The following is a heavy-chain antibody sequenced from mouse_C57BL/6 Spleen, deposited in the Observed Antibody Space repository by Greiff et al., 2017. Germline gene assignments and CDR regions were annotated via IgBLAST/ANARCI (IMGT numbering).Heavy chain of an antibody. CDR1: GYTFTSYW. CDR3: ARYLYYYDWFAY. V-gene: IGHV1-53*01. J-gene: IGHJ3*01. D-gene: IGHD2-4*01. Sequence: QVQLQQPGTELVKPGASVKLSCTASGYTFTSYWMHWVKQRPGQGLEWIGNINPSNGGTNSNEKLQSKAPLTFDKYSSTAYMQLSSMTSEDSEVYYCARYLYYYDWFAYWGQGTLVTVSA. CDR2: INPSNGGT.